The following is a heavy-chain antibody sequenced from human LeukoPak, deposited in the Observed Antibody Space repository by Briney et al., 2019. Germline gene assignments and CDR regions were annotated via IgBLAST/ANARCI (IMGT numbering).Heavy chain of an antibody. CDR1: GFTFSSYA. V-gene: IGHV3-53*01. CDR2: IYSGGST. J-gene: IGHJ6*03. Sequence: GGSLRLSCAASGFTFSSYAMSWVRQAPGKGLEWVSVIYSGGSTYYADSVKGRFTISRDNSKNTLYLQMNSLRAEDTAVYYCARDSRHYYDSSGYYRYYYYYMDVWAKGPRSPSP. D-gene: IGHD3-22*01. CDR3: ARDSRHYYDSSGYYRYYYYYMDV.